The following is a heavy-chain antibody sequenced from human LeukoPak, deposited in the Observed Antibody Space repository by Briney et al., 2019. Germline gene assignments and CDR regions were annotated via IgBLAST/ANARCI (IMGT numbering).Heavy chain of an antibody. CDR1: GFTFDDYA. V-gene: IGHV3-9*01. CDR2: ISWNSGSI. Sequence: PGGSLRLSCAASGFTFDDYAMHWVRQAPGKGLEWVSGISWNSGSIGYADSVKGRFTISRDNAKNSLYLQMNSLRAEDTALYHCARYSGSYSYWYFDLWGRGTLVTVSS. CDR3: ARYSGSYSYWYFDL. D-gene: IGHD1-26*01. J-gene: IGHJ2*01.